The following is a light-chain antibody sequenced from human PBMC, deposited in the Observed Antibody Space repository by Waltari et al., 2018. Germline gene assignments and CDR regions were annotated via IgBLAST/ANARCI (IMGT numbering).Light chain of an antibody. V-gene: IGLV1-44*01. CDR3: ASWDDSLNGWV. CDR2: TKN. J-gene: IGLJ3*02. Sequence: QSVLTQPPSASGTPGQGVTISCSGSGSNIASNNVTWYQQLPGTAPNLLISTKNQWASGVPDRFSGSKSGTSASLAIRGLQSEDEATYYCASWDDSLNGWVFGGGTKLTVL. CDR1: GSNIASNN.